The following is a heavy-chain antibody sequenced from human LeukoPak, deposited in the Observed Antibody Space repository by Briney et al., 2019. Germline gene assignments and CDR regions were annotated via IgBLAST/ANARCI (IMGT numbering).Heavy chain of an antibody. Sequence: GGSLRLSCAASGFSVSSNYMSWVRQAPGKGLEWVSVIYSGGSTYYADSVKGRFTISRDNSKNTLYLQMNSLRAEDTAVYYCARDKGGYSYGDAFDIWGQGTMVTASS. J-gene: IGHJ3*02. CDR2: IYSGGST. V-gene: IGHV3-66*01. CDR3: ARDKGGYSYGDAFDI. CDR1: GFSVSSNY. D-gene: IGHD5-18*01.